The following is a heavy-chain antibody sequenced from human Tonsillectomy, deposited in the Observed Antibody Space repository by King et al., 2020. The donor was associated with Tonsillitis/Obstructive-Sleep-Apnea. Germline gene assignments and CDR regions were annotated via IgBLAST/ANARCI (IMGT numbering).Heavy chain of an antibody. CDR3: ARRPSPITMFRGGLDYFDY. CDR1: GFSLSTSGVG. V-gene: IGHV2-5*02. Sequence: TLKESGPTLVKPTQTLTLTCTFSGFSLSTSGVGVGWIRQPPGKALEWLALIYWDDDKRYSPSLKSRFTITKDTSKNQVVLTMTNIDPVDTATHYCARRPSPITMFRGGLDYFDYWGQGALVTVSS. CDR2: IYWDDDK. D-gene: IGHD3-10*01. J-gene: IGHJ4*02.